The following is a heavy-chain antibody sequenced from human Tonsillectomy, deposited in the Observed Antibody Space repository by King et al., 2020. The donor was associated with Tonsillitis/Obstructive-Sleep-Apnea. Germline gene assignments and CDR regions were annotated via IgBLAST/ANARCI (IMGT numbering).Heavy chain of an antibody. CDR2: ISYDGSTQ. Sequence: VQLVESGGGVVQPGRSLRLSCAASGFTFSNYAIHWVRQAPGKGLEWVAVISYDGSTQYYADSLKGRFTISRDNYEKTVYLQMNSLRIEDTAVYYCARDSPEWATLTNLIAYWGQGTLVTVSS. CDR1: GFTFSNYA. J-gene: IGHJ4*02. D-gene: IGHD1-26*01. CDR3: ARDSPEWATLTNLIAY. V-gene: IGHV3-30*04.